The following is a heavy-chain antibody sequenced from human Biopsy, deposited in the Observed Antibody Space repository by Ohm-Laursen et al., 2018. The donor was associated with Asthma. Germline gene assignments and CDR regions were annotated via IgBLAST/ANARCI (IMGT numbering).Heavy chain of an antibody. Sequence: TLSLTCAVSGASINSGGFSLNRIRQPPREGLELISYLFPSGAPYYNPSLKSRVTISVDRSQRQFSLKVNSVTAADTAVYYCARMNTLIQAANYFSYAMDVWGQGTTVTVSS. CDR1: GASINSGGFS. CDR2: LFPSGAP. V-gene: IGHV4-30-2*01. CDR3: ARMNTLIQAANYFSYAMDV. J-gene: IGHJ6*02. D-gene: IGHD3-9*01.